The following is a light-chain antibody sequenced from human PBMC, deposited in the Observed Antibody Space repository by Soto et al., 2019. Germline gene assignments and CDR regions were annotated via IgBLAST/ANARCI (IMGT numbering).Light chain of an antibody. Sequence: DIQMTQSPSPLSGSVGDRVTITCRASQTISSWLALYQQKPGKAPKLLIYKASTIQSGDPSRFSGSRSGTEFPLTIILLQPDDFAAYYCQHYNSYSYASGQGTKV. CDR3: QHYNSYSYA. CDR2: KAS. J-gene: IGKJ1*01. V-gene: IGKV1-5*03. CDR1: QTISSW.